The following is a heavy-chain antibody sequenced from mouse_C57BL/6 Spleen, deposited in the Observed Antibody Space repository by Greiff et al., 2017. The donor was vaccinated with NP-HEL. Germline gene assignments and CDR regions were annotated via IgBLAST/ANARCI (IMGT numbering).Heavy chain of an antibody. D-gene: IGHD4-1*01. V-gene: IGHV1-52*01. Sequence: QVQLKQPGAELVRPGSSVKLSCKASGYTFTSYWMHWVKQRPIQGLEWIGNIDPSDSETHYNQKFKDKATLTVDKSSSTAYMPLSSLTSEDSAVYYCAREGITGTDYFDYWGQGTTLTVSS. CDR1: GYTFTSYW. CDR2: IDPSDSET. J-gene: IGHJ2*01. CDR3: AREGITGTDYFDY.